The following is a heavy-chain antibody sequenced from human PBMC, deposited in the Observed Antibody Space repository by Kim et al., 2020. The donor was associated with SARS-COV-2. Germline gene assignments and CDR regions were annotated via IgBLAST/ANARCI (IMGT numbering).Heavy chain of an antibody. CDR2: ISAYNGNT. CDR3: ARDYGELLPYYYYGMDV. D-gene: IGHD1-26*01. CDR1: GYTFTSYG. J-gene: IGHJ6*02. V-gene: IGHV1-18*01. Sequence: ASVKVSCKASGYTFTSYGISWVRQAPGQGLEWMGWISAYNGNTNYAQKLQGRVTMTTDTSTSTAYMELRSLRSDDTAVYYCARDYGELLPYYYYGMDVWGQGTTVTVSS.